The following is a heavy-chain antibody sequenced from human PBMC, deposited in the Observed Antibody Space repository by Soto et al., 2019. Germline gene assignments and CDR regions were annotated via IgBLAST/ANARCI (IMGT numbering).Heavy chain of an antibody. V-gene: IGHV3-7*03. Sequence: GGTLRLSCAASGFTFSNYWMSWVRQAPGKGLEWVANIKQDGGDQYYVDSVKGRFSISRDNAKNSLYLQMNSLRAEDTAVYYCARDEAIDFWGQGT. CDR2: IKQDGGDQ. J-gene: IGHJ4*02. CDR3: ARDEAIDF. CDR1: GFTFSNYW.